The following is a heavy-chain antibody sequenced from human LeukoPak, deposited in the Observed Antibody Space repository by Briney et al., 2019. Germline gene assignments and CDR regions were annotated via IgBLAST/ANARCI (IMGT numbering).Heavy chain of an antibody. J-gene: IGHJ5*02. CDR2: INPSGGST. CDR3: ARETVMQGIAAAGTSRGFDP. CDR1: GYTFTSYY. V-gene: IGHV1-46*01. D-gene: IGHD6-13*01. Sequence: GASVKVSCKASGYTFTSYYMHWVRQAPGQGLEWMGIINPSGGSTSYAQKFQGRVTMTRDTSTSTVYTELSSLRSEDTAVYYCARETVMQGIAAAGTSRGFDPWGQGALVTVSS.